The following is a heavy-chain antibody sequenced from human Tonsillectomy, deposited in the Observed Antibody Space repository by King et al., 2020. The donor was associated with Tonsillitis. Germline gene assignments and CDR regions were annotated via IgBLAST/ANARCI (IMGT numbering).Heavy chain of an antibody. CDR3: ASGTTIFGAALSPDY. CDR1: GGTFSNYA. D-gene: IGHD3-3*01. V-gene: IGHV1-69*01. Sequence: QLVQSGAEVKQPGSSVKVSCKASGGTFSNYAISWVRQAPGHGLEWMGGGTPIFVRTHYAKKFQRRGTLIADASTRTSYMELSSLRSEDTAVYYCASGTTIFGAALSPDYWGQGTPVTVSS. J-gene: IGHJ4*02. CDR2: GTPIFVRT.